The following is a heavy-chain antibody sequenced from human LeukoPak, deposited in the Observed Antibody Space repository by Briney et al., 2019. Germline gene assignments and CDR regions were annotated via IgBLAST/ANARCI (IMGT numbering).Heavy chain of an antibody. J-gene: IGHJ4*02. V-gene: IGHV3-23*01. D-gene: IGHD6-19*01. CDR2: IFGSGGST. CDR1: GFTFNSYA. CDR3: AKTTTGYSSGRYPGWPVDY. Sequence: PGGSMRLSCVASGFTFNSYAMYWVRQAPGKGLEWVAGIFGSGGSTHYADSVKGRFNISRDNSKNTVYLQMNSLRAEDTAVYYCAKTTTGYSSGRYPGWPVDYWGQGTLVTVSS.